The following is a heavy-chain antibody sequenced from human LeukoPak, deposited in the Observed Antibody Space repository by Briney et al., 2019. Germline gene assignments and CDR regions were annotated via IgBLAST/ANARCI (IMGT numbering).Heavy chain of an antibody. Sequence: GESLKISCNGSAYCSNTYWIVCLRQMPGKGLEVMGIVYPGDSDTRYSPSFQGQVTISVDKSISTAYLQWISLQASPTAMHYIARQYRLGASQSNLDLRGQGNLVTVSS. D-gene: IGHD1-26*01. CDR1: AYCSNTYW. V-gene: IGHV5-51*01. J-gene: IGHJ5*02. CDR3: ARQYRLGASQSNLDL. CDR2: VYPGDSDT.